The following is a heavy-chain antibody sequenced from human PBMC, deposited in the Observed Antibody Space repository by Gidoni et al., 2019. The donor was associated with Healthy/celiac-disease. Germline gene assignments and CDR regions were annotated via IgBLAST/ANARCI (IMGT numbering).Heavy chain of an antibody. CDR2: INHSGST. Sequence: QVQLQQWGAGLLKPSETLSLTCAVYGGSFSGYYWSWIRQPPGKGLEWIGEINHSGSTNYNPSLKSRVTISVDTSKNQFSLKLSSVTAADTAVYYCARRPRGYDSSGLGNWFDPWGQGTLVTVSS. CDR3: ARRPRGYDSSGLGNWFDP. CDR1: GGSFSGYY. J-gene: IGHJ5*02. D-gene: IGHD3-22*01. V-gene: IGHV4-34*01.